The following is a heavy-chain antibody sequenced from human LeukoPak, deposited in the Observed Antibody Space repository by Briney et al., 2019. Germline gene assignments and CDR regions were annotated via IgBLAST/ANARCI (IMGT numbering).Heavy chain of an antibody. CDR3: ARDSSPREHDY. J-gene: IGHJ4*02. CDR2: IKQDGSEK. CDR1: GFTFSSYW. Sequence: PGGPLRLSCAASGFTFSSYWMSWVRQAPGKGLEWVANIKQDGSEKYYVDSVKGRFTISRDNAKNSLYLQMNSLRAEDTAVYYCARDSSPREHDYWGQGTLVTVSS. V-gene: IGHV3-7*03. D-gene: IGHD1/OR15-1a*01.